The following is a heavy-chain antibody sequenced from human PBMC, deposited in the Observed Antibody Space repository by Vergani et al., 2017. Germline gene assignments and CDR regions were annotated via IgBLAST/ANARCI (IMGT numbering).Heavy chain of an antibody. CDR1: GGTFSSYA. J-gene: IGHJ3*02. Sequence: QVQLVQSGAEVKKPGSSVKVSCKASGGTFSSYAISWVRQAPGQGLEWMGGIIPIFGTANYAQKFQGRVTITADESTSTAYMELSSLRSEDTAVYYCARGLARSTSRAVRAFDIWGQGTMVTVSS. V-gene: IGHV1-69*12. CDR3: ARGLARSTSRAVRAFDI. D-gene: IGHD2-2*01. CDR2: IIPIFGTA.